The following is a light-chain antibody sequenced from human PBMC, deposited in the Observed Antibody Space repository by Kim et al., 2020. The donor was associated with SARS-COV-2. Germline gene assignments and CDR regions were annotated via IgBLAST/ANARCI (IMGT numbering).Light chain of an antibody. CDR2: VNSDGSQ. CDR3: QTWDSGILL. J-gene: IGLJ3*02. CDR1: SGHTSRA. Sequence: QLVLTQSPSASASLGASVKLTCTLSSGHTSRAIAWHQQQPEKGPRFLMKVNSDGSQDKGDGIPDRFSGSSSGAGRFLTISSLQSEDEADYYCQTWDSGILLFGGGTQLTVL. V-gene: IGLV4-69*01.